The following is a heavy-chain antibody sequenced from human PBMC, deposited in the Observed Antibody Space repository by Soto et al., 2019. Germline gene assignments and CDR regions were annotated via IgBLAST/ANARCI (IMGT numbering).Heavy chain of an antibody. D-gene: IGHD3-10*01. Sequence: SETLSLTCAVSGYSISSGYYWGWIRQPPGKGLEWIGSIYHSGSTYYNPSLKSRVTISVDTSRNQFSLKLSSVTAADTAVYYCARDRGLYGSGSYYNPNWFDPWGQGTLVTVSS. J-gene: IGHJ5*02. CDR2: IYHSGST. CDR1: GYSISSGYY. CDR3: ARDRGLYGSGSYYNPNWFDP. V-gene: IGHV4-38-2*02.